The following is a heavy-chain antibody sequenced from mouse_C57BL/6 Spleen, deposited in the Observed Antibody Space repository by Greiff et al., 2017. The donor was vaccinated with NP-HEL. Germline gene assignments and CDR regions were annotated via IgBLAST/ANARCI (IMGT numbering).Heavy chain of an antibody. J-gene: IGHJ1*03. D-gene: IGHD4-1*01. CDR3: ASRRGTGTGYFDV. V-gene: IGHV5-6*01. Sequence: EVQLVEPGGDLVKPGGSLKLSCAASGFTFSSYGMSWVRQTPDKRLEWVATISSGGSYTYYPDSVKGRFTISRDNAKNTLYLQMSSLKSEDTAMYYCASRRGTGTGYFDVWGTGTTVTVSS. CDR1: GFTFSSYG. CDR2: ISSGGSYT.